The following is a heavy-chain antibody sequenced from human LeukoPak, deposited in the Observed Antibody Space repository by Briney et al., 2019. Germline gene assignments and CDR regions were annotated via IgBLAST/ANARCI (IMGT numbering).Heavy chain of an antibody. Sequence: ASVKVSCKASGYTFTGYYMRWVRQAPGQGLEWMGRINPNSGGTNYAQKFQGRVTMTRDTSISTAYMELSRLRSDDTAVYYCARVLWFGEYYFDYWGQGTLVTVSS. CDR2: INPNSGGT. V-gene: IGHV1-2*06. D-gene: IGHD3-10*01. J-gene: IGHJ4*02. CDR3: ARVLWFGEYYFDY. CDR1: GYTFTGYY.